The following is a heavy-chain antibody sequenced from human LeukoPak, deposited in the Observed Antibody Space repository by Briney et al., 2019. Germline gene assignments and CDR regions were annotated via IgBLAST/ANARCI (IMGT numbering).Heavy chain of an antibody. CDR1: GFTLSTYS. J-gene: IGHJ4*02. Sequence: GESLRLSCAASGFTLSTYSMNWVRQAPGKGLEWVSYIGSRSSLIYYADSVRGRFTISRDNAKNSLYLQMNSLRAEDTALYYCVKEVGAAVGRSSFDYWGQGTLVTVSS. CDR3: VKEVGAAVGRSSFDY. D-gene: IGHD6-13*01. V-gene: IGHV3-48*04. CDR2: IGSRSSLI.